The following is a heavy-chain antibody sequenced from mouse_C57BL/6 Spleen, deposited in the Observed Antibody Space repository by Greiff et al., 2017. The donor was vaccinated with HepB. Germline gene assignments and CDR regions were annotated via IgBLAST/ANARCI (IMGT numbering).Heavy chain of an antibody. J-gene: IGHJ4*01. V-gene: IGHV1-82*01. Sequence: VQLQHSGPELVKPGASVKISCKASGYAFSSSWMNWVKQRPGKGLEWIGRIYPGDGDTNYNGKFKGKATLTADKSSSTAYMHLSSLTSEDSAVYFCARTLLRIYAMDYWGQGTSVTVSS. CDR2: IYPGDGDT. CDR3: ARTLLRIYAMDY. CDR1: GYAFSSSW. D-gene: IGHD1-2*01.